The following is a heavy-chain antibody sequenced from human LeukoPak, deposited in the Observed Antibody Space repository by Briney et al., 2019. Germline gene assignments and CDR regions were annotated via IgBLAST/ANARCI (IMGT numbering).Heavy chain of an antibody. D-gene: IGHD2-8*01. Sequence: SGTLSLNCTVSGGSISTYYWNWIRQPAGKGLEWIGRVNIGGSTNYNPSLQSRVTMSVDTSKNQFSLKLSSVTAADTAVYYCARETRNCTNGECSNRDFDYWGQGTLVTVS. J-gene: IGHJ4*02. V-gene: IGHV4-4*07. CDR2: VNIGGST. CDR1: GGSISTYY. CDR3: ARETRNCTNGECSNRDFDY.